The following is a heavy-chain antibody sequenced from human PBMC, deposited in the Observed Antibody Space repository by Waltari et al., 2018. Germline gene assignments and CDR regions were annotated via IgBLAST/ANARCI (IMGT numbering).Heavy chain of an antibody. D-gene: IGHD1-7*01. CDR1: GYTFTDYY. J-gene: IGHJ5*02. CDR2: VDPEDGET. Sequence: EVQLVQSGAEVKKPGATVKISCKVSGYTFTDYYMHWVQQAPGKGLEWMGLVDPEDGETIYAEKFQGRVTITADTSTDTAYMELSSLRSEDTAVYYCATFFGYNWNYRGHNWFDPWGQGTLVTVSS. V-gene: IGHV1-69-2*01. CDR3: ATFFGYNWNYRGHNWFDP.